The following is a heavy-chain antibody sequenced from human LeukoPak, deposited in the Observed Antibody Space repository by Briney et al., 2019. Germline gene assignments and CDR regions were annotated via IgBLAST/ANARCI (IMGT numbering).Heavy chain of an antibody. V-gene: IGHV1-2*02. CDR2: INPNSGGT. D-gene: IGHD2-2*02. CDR3: ARDRGYCSSTSCYTKSRWFDP. J-gene: IGHJ5*02. Sequence: ASVKVSCKASGYTFTGYYMHWVRQAPGQGLERMGWINPNSGGTNYAQKFQGRVTMTRDTSISTAYMELSRLRSDDTAVYYCARDRGYCSSTSCYTKSRWFDPWGQGTLVTVSS. CDR1: GYTFTGYY.